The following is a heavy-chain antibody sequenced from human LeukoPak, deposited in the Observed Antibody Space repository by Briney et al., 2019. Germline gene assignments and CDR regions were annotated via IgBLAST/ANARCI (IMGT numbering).Heavy chain of an antibody. Sequence: PGGSLRLSCAASGFTFSSYGIHWVRQAPGKGLEWVAVISYDGSNKYYADSVKGRFTISRDNAKNSLYLQMNSLRAEDTAVYYCARVYGGNSDDAFDIWSQGTMVTVSS. D-gene: IGHD4-23*01. CDR1: GFTFSSYG. CDR2: ISYDGSNK. V-gene: IGHV3-30*03. CDR3: ARVYGGNSDDAFDI. J-gene: IGHJ3*02.